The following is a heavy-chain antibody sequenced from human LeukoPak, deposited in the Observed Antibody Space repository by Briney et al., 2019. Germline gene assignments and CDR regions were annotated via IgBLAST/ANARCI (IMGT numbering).Heavy chain of an antibody. CDR1: GFTFSSYS. D-gene: IGHD4-17*01. CDR3: ARDEPYGDYTDFDH. CDR2: ISSSSSYI. J-gene: IGHJ4*02. Sequence: GGSLRLSCAASGFTFSSYSMNWVRQAPGKGLEWVSSISSSSSYIYYADSVKGRFTISRDNAKNSLYLQMNSLRAEDTAVYYCARDEPYGDYTDFDHWGQGTLVTVSS. V-gene: IGHV3-21*01.